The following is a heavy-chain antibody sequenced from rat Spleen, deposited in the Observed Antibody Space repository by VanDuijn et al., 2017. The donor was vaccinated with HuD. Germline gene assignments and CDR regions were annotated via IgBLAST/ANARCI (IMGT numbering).Heavy chain of an antibody. Sequence: DYWMTWIRQSPGKGLEWIASISNTGGNTYYADSVRGRFTISRDNAKSTLYLQMNSLRSEDTATYYCARSTYNNYFDSWGQGVMVTVSS. D-gene: IGHD1-10*01. V-gene: IGHV5-31*01. J-gene: IGHJ2*01. CDR1: DYW. CDR2: ISNTGGNT. CDR3: ARSTYNNYFDS.